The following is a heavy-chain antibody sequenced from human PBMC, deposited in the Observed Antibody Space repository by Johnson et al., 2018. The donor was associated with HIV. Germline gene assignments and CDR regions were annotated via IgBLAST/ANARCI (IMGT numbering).Heavy chain of an antibody. Sequence: VQLVESGGGVVQPGRSLRLSCAASGFTVSSNYMSWVRQATGQGLEWVSVIYSGGSTYYADYVKGRFTISRDNSKNTLYLQMNSLRAEDTAVYYCARDQCGGDCYNAFDIWGQGTMVTVSS. CDR3: ARDQCGGDCYNAFDI. J-gene: IGHJ3*02. CDR1: GFTVSSNY. V-gene: IGHV3-66*02. D-gene: IGHD2-21*01. CDR2: IYSGGST.